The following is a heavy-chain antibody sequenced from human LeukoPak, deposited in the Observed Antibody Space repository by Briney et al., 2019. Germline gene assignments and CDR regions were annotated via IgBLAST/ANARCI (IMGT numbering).Heavy chain of an antibody. J-gene: IGHJ4*02. Sequence: KTSETLSLTCAVSGGSISSSNWWSWVRQPPGKGLEWIGEIYHSGSTNYNPSLKSRVTISVDKSKNQFSLKLSSVTAADTAVYYCARDGYSGSYYGNVYFDYWGQGTLVTVSS. D-gene: IGHD1-26*01. CDR3: ARDGYSGSYYGNVYFDY. V-gene: IGHV4-4*02. CDR2: IYHSGST. CDR1: GGSISSSNW.